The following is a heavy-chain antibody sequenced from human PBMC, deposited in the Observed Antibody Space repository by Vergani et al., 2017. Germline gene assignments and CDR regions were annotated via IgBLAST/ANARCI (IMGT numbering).Heavy chain of an antibody. D-gene: IGHD3-22*01. CDR2: IYTSGST. V-gene: IGHV4-34*11. CDR3: ASSKYYYDSSGPDAFDI. Sequence: QVQLQQWGAGLLKPSETLSLTCAVYGGSFSGYYWSWIRQPPGKGLERIGYIYTSGSTNYNPSLKSRVTISVDTSKNQFSLKLSSVTAAEPAVYYCASSKYYYDSSGPDAFDIWGQGTMVTVSA. J-gene: IGHJ3*02. CDR1: GGSFSGYY.